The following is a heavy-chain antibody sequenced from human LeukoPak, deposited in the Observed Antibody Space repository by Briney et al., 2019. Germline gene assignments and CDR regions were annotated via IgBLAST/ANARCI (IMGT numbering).Heavy chain of an antibody. V-gene: IGHV4-30-4*01. CDR1: GGSISSGDYY. CDR3: ARNRDGYIYYFDY. D-gene: IGHD5-24*01. J-gene: IGHJ4*02. CDR2: IYYSGST. Sequence: SQTLSLTCTVSGGSISSGDYYWSWIRQPPGKGLEWIGYIYYSGSTYYNPSLKSRATISVDTSKNQFSLKLSSVTAADTAVYYCARNRDGYIYYFDYWGQGTLVTVSS.